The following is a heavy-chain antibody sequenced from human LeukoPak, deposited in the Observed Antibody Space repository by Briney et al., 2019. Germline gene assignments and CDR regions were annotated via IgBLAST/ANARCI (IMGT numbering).Heavy chain of an antibody. CDR1: GFTFTNSA. CDR3: AAAPQSSSSWYDFDY. CDR2: IVVGSGNT. Sequence: TSVKVSCKASGFTFTNSAMQWVRQARGQRLEWIGRIVVGSGNTNYAQKFQERVTITRDMSTSTAYMELSSLRSEDTAVYYCAAAPQSSSSWYDFDYWGQGTLVTVSS. V-gene: IGHV1-58*02. J-gene: IGHJ4*02. D-gene: IGHD6-13*01.